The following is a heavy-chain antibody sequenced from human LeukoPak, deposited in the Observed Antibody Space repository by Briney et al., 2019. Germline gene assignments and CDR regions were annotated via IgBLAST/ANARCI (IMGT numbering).Heavy chain of an antibody. Sequence: GGSLRLSCAASGFTSSSYAMHWVRQAPGKGLEWVAVISYDGSNKYYADTVKGRFTISRDNSKNTLYLQMNSLRAEDTAVYYCARVSLLLGETDAFDIWGQGTMVTVSS. J-gene: IGHJ3*02. D-gene: IGHD2-15*01. CDR2: ISYDGSNK. CDR3: ARVSLLLGETDAFDI. CDR1: GFTSSSYA. V-gene: IGHV3-30*04.